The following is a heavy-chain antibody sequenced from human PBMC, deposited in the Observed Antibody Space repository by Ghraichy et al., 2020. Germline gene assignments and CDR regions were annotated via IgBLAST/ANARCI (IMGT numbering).Heavy chain of an antibody. CDR2: INHSGST. V-gene: IGHV4-34*01. J-gene: IGHJ4*02. D-gene: IGHD1-26*01. CDR1: GGSFSGYY. Sequence: ETLSLTCAVYGGSFSGYYWSWIRQPPGKGLEWIGEINHSGSTNYNPSLKSRVTISVDTSKNQFSLKLSSVTAADTAVYYCARGWELPCDYWGQGTLVTVSS. CDR3: ARGWELPCDY.